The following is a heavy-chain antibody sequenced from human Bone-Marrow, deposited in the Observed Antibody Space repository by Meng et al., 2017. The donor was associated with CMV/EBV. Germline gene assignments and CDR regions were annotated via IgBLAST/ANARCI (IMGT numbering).Heavy chain of an antibody. J-gene: IGHJ4*02. CDR2: IRSDGSAT. CDR3: VRSSGWSLFDY. V-gene: IGHV1-2*02. D-gene: IGHD6-19*01. Sequence: QVELMQSGVGVKEPGASVKVSCKTSGYTFSDYYRHWVRQAPGQGLEWMGWIRSDGSATNYAQKFRGRVTMTRDASVSTAYMELSGLTSDDTAVYFCVRSSGWSLFDYWGPGALVTVSS. CDR1: GYTFSDYY.